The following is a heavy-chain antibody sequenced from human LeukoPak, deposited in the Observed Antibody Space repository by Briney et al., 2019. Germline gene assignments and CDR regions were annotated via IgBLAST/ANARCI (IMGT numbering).Heavy chain of an antibody. CDR1: GGSISSSSYY. V-gene: IGHV4-39*01. Sequence: KASETLSLTCTVSGGSISSSSYYWSWIRQPPGKGLEWIGEINHSGSTNYNPSLKSRVTISVDTSKNQFSLKLSSVTAADTAVYYCARQGSYYEFDYWGQGTLVTVSS. CDR2: INHSGST. J-gene: IGHJ4*02. D-gene: IGHD1-26*01. CDR3: ARQGSYYEFDY.